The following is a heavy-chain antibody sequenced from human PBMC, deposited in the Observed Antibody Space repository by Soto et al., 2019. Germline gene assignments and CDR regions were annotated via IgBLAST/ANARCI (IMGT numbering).Heavy chain of an antibody. CDR1: GFPLRSHG. Sequence: GGAQRLSIAAPGFPLRSHGMPWGRPAPGKGLGGVAVISYDGSNKYYADSVKGRFTISRDNSKNTLYLQMNSLRAEDTAVYYCAKDGCGGDCYIPGYYYYGMDVWGQGTTVTVS. CDR3: AKDGCGGDCYIPGYYYYGMDV. J-gene: IGHJ6*02. D-gene: IGHD2-21*02. CDR2: ISYDGSNK. V-gene: IGHV3-30*18.